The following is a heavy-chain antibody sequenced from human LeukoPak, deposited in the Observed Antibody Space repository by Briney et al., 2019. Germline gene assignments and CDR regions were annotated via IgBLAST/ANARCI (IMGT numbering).Heavy chain of an antibody. Sequence: SETLSLTCAVSGGSISSGGYSWSWIRQPPGKGLEWIGYIYHSGSTYYNPSLKSRVTISVDRSKNQFSLKLSSVTAADTAVYYCARGRVVVPAAIPVNWFDPWGQGTLVTVSS. CDR3: ARGRVVVPAAIPVNWFDP. CDR1: GGSISSGGYS. V-gene: IGHV4-30-2*01. D-gene: IGHD2-2*02. CDR2: IYHSGST. J-gene: IGHJ5*02.